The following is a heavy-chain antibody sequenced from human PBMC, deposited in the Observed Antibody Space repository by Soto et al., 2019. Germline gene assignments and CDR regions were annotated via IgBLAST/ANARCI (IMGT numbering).Heavy chain of an antibody. V-gene: IGHV4-59*01. J-gene: IGHJ6*02. D-gene: IGHD5-12*01. CDR1: GGSISSYY. CDR3: ARVIGGYDYYYYYGMDV. Sequence: QVQLQESGPGLVKPSETLSLTCTVSGGSISSYYWSWIRQPPGKGLEWIGYIYYRGSTNYNPSLKRRVTIAVATSQNQFSLKLSSVTAADTAVYYCARVIGGYDYYYYYGMDVWGQGTTVTVSS. CDR2: IYYRGST.